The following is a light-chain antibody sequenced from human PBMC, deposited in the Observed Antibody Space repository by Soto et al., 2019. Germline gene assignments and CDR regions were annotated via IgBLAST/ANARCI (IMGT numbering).Light chain of an antibody. J-gene: IGKJ2*01. Sequence: DIQMTQSPSTLSASVGDRVTITCRSSQSISSWLAWYQQKPGKAPKLLIDKASSLESGVPSRFSGSGSGTEFTLNISSLQPDDFATYYCQQYNSYSRTFGQGTKLEIK. V-gene: IGKV1-5*03. CDR1: QSISSW. CDR2: KAS. CDR3: QQYNSYSRT.